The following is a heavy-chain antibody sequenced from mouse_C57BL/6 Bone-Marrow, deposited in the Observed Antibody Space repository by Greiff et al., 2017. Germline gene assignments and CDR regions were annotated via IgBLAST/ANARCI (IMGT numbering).Heavy chain of an antibody. J-gene: IGHJ3*01. V-gene: IGHV10-1*01. CDR1: GFSFNTYA. CDR3: VRGRPY. CDR2: IRSKSNNYAT. Sequence: DVKLVESGGGLVQPKGSLKLSCAASGFSFNTYAMNWVRQAPGTGLEWVARIRSKSNNYATYYANSVKDRFTISRDDSESMLYLQIHNLKTEDTAMYYCVRGRPYWGQGTLVTVSA.